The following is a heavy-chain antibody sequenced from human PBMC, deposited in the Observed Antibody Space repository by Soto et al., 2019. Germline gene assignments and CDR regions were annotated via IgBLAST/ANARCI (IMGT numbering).Heavy chain of an antibody. V-gene: IGHV3-23*01. J-gene: IGHJ4*02. Sequence: EVKLLESRGGLVQPGGSLRLSCAASGFTFSTYAMIWVRQAPGKGLEWVSAITGSGGSTYYADSVKGRFTISRDNSKNTLYVQMNSLRADDTAVYYCAKGSSASRPYYFDYWGQGTLVTVSS. D-gene: IGHD3-22*01. CDR2: ITGSGGST. CDR3: AKGSSASRPYYFDY. CDR1: GFTFSTYA.